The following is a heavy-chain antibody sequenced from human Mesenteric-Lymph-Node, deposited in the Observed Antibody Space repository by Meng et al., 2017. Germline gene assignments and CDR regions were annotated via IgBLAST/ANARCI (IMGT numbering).Heavy chain of an antibody. CDR1: GYTFTGYY. CDR2: INPNSGGT. J-gene: IGHJ4*02. V-gene: IGHV1-2*02. CDR3: TREEGIMVATAFDY. Sequence: ASVKVSCKASGYTFTGYYMHWVRQAPGQGLEWMGWINPNSGGTKYAQKFQGRVTMTRDTSINTAYMELSRLTSDDTAVYYCTREEGIMVATAFDYWGQGTLVTVSS. D-gene: IGHD5-12*01.